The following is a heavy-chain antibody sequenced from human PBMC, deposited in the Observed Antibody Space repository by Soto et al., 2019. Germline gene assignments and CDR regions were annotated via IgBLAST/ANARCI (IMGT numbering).Heavy chain of an antibody. CDR2: IYYSGST. Sequence: SETLSLTCTVSGGSISSYYWSWIRQPPGKGLEWIGYIYYSGSTNYNPSLKSRVTISVDTSKNQFSLKLSSVTAADTAVYYCARGDYYGSGSYLHYYYGMDVWGQGTTVTVSS. J-gene: IGHJ6*02. CDR1: GGSISSYY. D-gene: IGHD3-10*01. CDR3: ARGDYYGSGSYLHYYYGMDV. V-gene: IGHV4-59*01.